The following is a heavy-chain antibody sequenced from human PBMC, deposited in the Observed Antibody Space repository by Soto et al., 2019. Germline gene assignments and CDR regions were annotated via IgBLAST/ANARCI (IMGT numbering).Heavy chain of an antibody. D-gene: IGHD6-6*01. CDR1: GFTFDDYA. CDR2: ISWNSGSI. CDR3: AKGLGAARRPGLDY. J-gene: IGHJ4*02. V-gene: IGHV3-9*01. Sequence: GGPLRLSCAASGFTFDDYAMHWVRQAPGKGLEWVSGISWNSGSIGYADSVKGRFTISSDNAKNSLYLQMNSLRAEDTALYYCAKGLGAARRPGLDYWGQGTLVTVSS.